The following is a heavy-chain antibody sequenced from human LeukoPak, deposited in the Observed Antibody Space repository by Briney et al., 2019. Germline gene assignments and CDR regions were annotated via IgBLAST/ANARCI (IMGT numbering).Heavy chain of an antibody. CDR2: INHSGST. V-gene: IGHV4-39*07. D-gene: IGHD4-23*01. Sequence: PSETLSLTCTVSGGSISSSSYYWGWVRQPPGKGLEWIGEINHSGSTNYNPSLKSRVTISVDTSKNQFSLKLSSVTAADTAVYYCARCRIVTPRARAFDIWGQGTMVTVSS. CDR3: ARCRIVTPRARAFDI. CDR1: GGSISSSSYY. J-gene: IGHJ3*02.